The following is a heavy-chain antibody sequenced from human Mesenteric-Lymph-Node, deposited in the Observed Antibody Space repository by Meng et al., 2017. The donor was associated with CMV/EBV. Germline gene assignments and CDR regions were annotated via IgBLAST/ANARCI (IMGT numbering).Heavy chain of an antibody. D-gene: IGHD2-8*02. CDR3: ARVRGLCAVVLVSNFDY. CDR1: GFTFDDYG. V-gene: IGHV3-20*04. Sequence: GESLKISCAASGFTFDDYGMGWVRQAPGKGLEWVSGINLNGGSTGYADSVKGRFTISRDKAKNSLYLQMNSLRAEDTALYYCARVRGLCAVVLVSNFDYWGQGTLVTVSS. J-gene: IGHJ4*02. CDR2: INLNGGST.